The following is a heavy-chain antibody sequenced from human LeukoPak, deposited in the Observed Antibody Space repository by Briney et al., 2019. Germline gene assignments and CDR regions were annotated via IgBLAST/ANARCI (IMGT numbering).Heavy chain of an antibody. Sequence: PSETLSLTCTVSGGSISSYYWSWIRQPAGKGLEWIGRIYTSGSTNYNPSLKSRVTMSVDTSKNQFSLKLSSVTAADTAVYYCARTRRGYSYGRQFDYWGQGTLVTVSS. D-gene: IGHD5-18*01. CDR3: ARTRRGYSYGRQFDY. CDR2: IYTSGST. V-gene: IGHV4-4*07. J-gene: IGHJ4*02. CDR1: GGSISSYY.